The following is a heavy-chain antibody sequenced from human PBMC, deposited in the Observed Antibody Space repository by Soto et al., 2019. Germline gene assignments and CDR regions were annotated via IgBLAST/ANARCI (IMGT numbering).Heavy chain of an antibody. CDR2: INPNSGGT. CDR1: GYTFSDHY. V-gene: IGHV1-2*02. CDR3: VRGGPVAGPTSSEAYHPFDF. Sequence: QVQLVQSGAEVKKPGASVEVSCKTSGYTFSDHYTHWVRQAPGQGLEWMGWINPNSGGTGYAEKFPGRGPMTRDTSISTAYMELNRLNSDDTAVYYCVRGGPVAGPTSSEAYHPFDFWGQGTLVTVSS. J-gene: IGHJ4*02. D-gene: IGHD6-19*01.